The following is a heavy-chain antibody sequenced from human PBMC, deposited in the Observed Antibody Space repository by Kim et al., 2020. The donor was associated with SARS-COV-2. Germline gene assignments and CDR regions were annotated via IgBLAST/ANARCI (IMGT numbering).Heavy chain of an antibody. V-gene: IGHV3-30*18. CDR1: GFTLSNYG. J-gene: IGHJ4*01. Sequence: GGSLRLSCAASGFTLSNYGMHWVRQAPGKGLEWVALISYDGTNKEYAHSVEGRFTISRDNSKNTVSLQMDSLTTEDTAVYFCAKPREESQVLSGYYFDS. D-gene: IGHD3-10*01. CDR3: AKPREESQVLSGYYFDS. CDR2: ISYDGTNK.